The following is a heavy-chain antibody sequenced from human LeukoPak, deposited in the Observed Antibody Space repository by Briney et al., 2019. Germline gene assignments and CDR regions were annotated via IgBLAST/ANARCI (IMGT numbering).Heavy chain of an antibody. CDR3: ARAAGARPDY. CDR2: INPKSGGT. J-gene: IGHJ4*02. Sequence: ASVKVSCKASGYSFTGYFLHWVRQAPGQRLEWMGWINPKSGGTNYAPKFQGRVTMTRDTSASTAYMEVSRLRYDDTAFYYCARAAGARPDYWGQGTLVTVSS. V-gene: IGHV1-2*02. CDR1: GYSFTGYF.